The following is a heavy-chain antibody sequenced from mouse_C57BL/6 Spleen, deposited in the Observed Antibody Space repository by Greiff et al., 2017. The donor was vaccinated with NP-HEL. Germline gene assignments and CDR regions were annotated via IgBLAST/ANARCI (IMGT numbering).Heavy chain of an antibody. CDR2: INPNNGGT. CDR3: ARLTTVVATRAMDY. CDR1: GYTFTDYN. J-gene: IGHJ4*01. V-gene: IGHV1-18*01. D-gene: IGHD1-1*01. Sequence: VQLKQSGPELVKPGASVKIPCKASGYTFTDYNMDWVKQSHGKSLEWIGDINPNNGGTIYNQKFKGKATLTVDKSSSTAYMELRSLTSEDTAVYYCARLTTVVATRAMDYWGQGTSVTVSS.